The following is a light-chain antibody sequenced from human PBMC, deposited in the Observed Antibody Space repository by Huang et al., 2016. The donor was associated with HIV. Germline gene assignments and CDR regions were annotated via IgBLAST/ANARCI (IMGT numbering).Light chain of an antibody. CDR2: SAS. CDR3: QQYHAFPLT. V-gene: IGKV1D-8*03. Sequence: VIWMTQSPPLLSASTGDRVTINCRVSQDINTYLAWYQQKPGKAPKLLIYSASVLQNGVPSRFNGSGSGTQFTLTISCLQTEDFATYYCQQYHAFPLTFGEGTKVEI. J-gene: IGKJ4*01. CDR1: QDINTY.